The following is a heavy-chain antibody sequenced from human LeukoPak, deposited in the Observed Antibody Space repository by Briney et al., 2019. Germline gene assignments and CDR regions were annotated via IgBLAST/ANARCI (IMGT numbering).Heavy chain of an antibody. D-gene: IGHD3-22*01. V-gene: IGHV3-74*01. J-gene: IGHJ3*02. CDR2: IKSDGSN. CDR3: AKAITMIVVVSAFDI. Sequence: GGSLRLSCAASGFTFSSYWMHWVRQAPGKGLVWVSRIKSDGSNYYADSVKGRFTIFRDNAKNTLYLQMNSLRAEDTAVYYCAKAITMIVVVSAFDIWGQGTMVTVSS. CDR1: GFTFSSYW.